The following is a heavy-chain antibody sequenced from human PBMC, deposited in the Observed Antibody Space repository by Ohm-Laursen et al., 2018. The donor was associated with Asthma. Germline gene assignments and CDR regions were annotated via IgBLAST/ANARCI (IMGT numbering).Heavy chain of an antibody. D-gene: IGHD3-9*01. Sequence: TLSLTCTVSGGSISSGGYYWSWIRQHPGKGLEWIGYIYYSGSTYYNPSLKSRVTISVDTSKNQFSLKLSSVTAADTAVYYCARAPVLRYFDWLLRVRAFDIWGQGTMVTVSS. CDR3: ARAPVLRYFDWLLRVRAFDI. CDR2: IYYSGST. CDR1: GGSISSGGYY. J-gene: IGHJ3*02. V-gene: IGHV4-31*03.